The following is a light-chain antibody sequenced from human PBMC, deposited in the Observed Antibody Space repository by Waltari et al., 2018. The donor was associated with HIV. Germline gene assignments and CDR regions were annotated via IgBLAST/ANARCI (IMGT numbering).Light chain of an antibody. CDR1: SRDVGGYNY. Sequence: QSVLTQPRSVSGSPGQSVTIPCTGTSRDVGGYNYGSWYQHPPARAPKLMIYDVRKRPSGVPDRFSGSKSGNTASLTISGLQAEDEAYYYGCSYAGSYTLVFGGGTKLTVL. CDR2: DVR. CDR3: CSYAGSYTLV. J-gene: IGLJ3*02. V-gene: IGLV2-11*01.